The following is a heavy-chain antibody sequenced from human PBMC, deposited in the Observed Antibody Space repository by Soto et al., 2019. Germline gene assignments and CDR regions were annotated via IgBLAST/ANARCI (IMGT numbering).Heavy chain of an antibody. CDR2: INSDGSST. Sequence: GGSLRLSCAASGFTFSSYWMHWVRQAPGKGLVWVSQINSDGSSTTYADSVKGRFTISRDNAKNTLYLQMNSLRVEDTAVYYCATTQGYWGQGTLVTVSS. CDR1: GFTFSSYW. CDR3: ATTQGY. V-gene: IGHV3-74*01. J-gene: IGHJ4*02.